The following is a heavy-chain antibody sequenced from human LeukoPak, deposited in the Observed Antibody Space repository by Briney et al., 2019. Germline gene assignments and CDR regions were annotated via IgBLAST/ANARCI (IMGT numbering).Heavy chain of an antibody. D-gene: IGHD5-24*01. CDR1: GGSINSYY. CDR2: VHYVGTT. V-gene: IGHV4-59*01. J-gene: IGHJ4*02. CDR3: ARGMATIRDSTVYYFDY. Sequence: SETLSLTCSVSGGSINSYYWSRIRQPPGKGLEWIGYVHYVGTTNHNPSLKSRVTISVDTSKKQFSLKLSSVTAADTAVYYCARGMATIRDSTVYYFDYWGQGTLVTVSS.